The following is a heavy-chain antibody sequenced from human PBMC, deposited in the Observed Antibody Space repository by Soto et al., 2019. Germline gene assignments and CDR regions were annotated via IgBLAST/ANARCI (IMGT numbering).Heavy chain of an antibody. CDR1: GGSFSSGNYH. CDR3: ARVVDGYNFPFDY. J-gene: IGHJ4*02. D-gene: IGHD5-12*01. Sequence: QVQLQESGPGLVKPSQTLSLTCTVSGGSFSSGNYHWSWIRQPPGKGLEWIGFIYYSRSTYYNPSLKSRVSISQDTPKNQFSLRLSPLTPADTAIYYCARVVDGYNFPFDYWGQGILVTVSS. V-gene: IGHV4-30-4*01. CDR2: IYYSRST.